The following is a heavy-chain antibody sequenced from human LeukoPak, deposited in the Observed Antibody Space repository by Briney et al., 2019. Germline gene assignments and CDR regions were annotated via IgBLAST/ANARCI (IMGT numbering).Heavy chain of an antibody. J-gene: IGHJ4*02. CDR2: ITGSGDTT. Sequence: PGASLRLSCAASGFIFRNYAMSWVRQAPGKGLEWVSAITGSGDTTYYADCVKGRFTISRDNSKNTLYVEMNTLRAEDTAIYYCAKWGDYDILTGYYVSDFWGQGTLVTVSP. CDR1: GFIFRNYA. D-gene: IGHD3-9*01. CDR3: AKWGDYDILTGYYVSDF. V-gene: IGHV3-23*01.